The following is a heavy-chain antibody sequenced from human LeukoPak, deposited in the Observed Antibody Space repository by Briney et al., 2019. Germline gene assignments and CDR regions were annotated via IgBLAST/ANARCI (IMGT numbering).Heavy chain of an antibody. CDR3: ARDVQLWYNWFDP. V-gene: IGHV4-61*08. D-gene: IGHD5-18*01. Sequence: SETLSLTCTVSGGSISSGGYYWSWIRQHPGKGLEWIGYIYYSGSTNYNPSLKSRVTISVDTSKNQFSLRLSSVTAADTAVYYCARDVQLWYNWFDPWGQGTLVTVSS. CDR1: GGSISSGGYY. CDR2: IYYSGST. J-gene: IGHJ5*02.